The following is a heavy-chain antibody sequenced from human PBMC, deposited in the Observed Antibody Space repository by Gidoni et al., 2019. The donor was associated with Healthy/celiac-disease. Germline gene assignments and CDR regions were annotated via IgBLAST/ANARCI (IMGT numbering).Heavy chain of an antibody. V-gene: IGHV3-30*18. CDR3: AKDLSITGSILGY. Sequence: QVQLVESGGGVVQPGRSLRLSCAASGFTFSSYGMQWVRQAPGKGLEWVAVISYDGSNKYYAASVKGRFTISRDNSKNTLYLQMNSLRAEDTAVYYCAKDLSITGSILGYWGQGTLVTVSS. CDR1: GFTFSSYG. D-gene: IGHD1-20*01. CDR2: ISYDGSNK. J-gene: IGHJ4*02.